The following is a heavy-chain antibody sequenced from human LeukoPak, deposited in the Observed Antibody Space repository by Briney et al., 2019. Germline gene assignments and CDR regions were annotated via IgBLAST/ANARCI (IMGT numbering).Heavy chain of an antibody. V-gene: IGHV4-31*03. J-gene: IGHJ4*02. CDR3: ARLDISYYYDTSSYPDY. CDR1: GGSISSGGYY. CDR2: IYYSGST. Sequence: PSETLSLTCTVSGGSISSGGYYWSWIRQHPGKGLEWIGYIYYSGSTDYNPSLKSRVTISIDTSKNQFSLKLSSVTAADTAVYYCARLDISYYYDTSSYPDYWGQGTLVTVSS. D-gene: IGHD3-22*01.